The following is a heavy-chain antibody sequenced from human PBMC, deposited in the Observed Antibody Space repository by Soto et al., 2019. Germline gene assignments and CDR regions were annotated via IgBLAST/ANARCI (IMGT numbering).Heavy chain of an antibody. CDR3: ARAHAPTLPFDY. Sequence: LSLTCTVSGGSIRNVYWSWIRQAPGKGLEWIGFIFHSGNAKYNPSLKSRVTISVDTSKNQFSLSLDSVTAADTAVYFCARAHAPTLPFDYWGQGTLVTVSS. CDR1: GGSIRNVY. V-gene: IGHV4-59*01. D-gene: IGHD2-15*01. CDR2: IFHSGNA. J-gene: IGHJ4*01.